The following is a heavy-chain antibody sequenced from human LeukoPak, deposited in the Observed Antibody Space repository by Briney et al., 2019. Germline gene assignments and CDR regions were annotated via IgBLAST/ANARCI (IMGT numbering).Heavy chain of an antibody. V-gene: IGHV3-7*01. CDR3: ARDGDTVLTRGYYYYMDV. D-gene: IGHD4-23*01. CDR1: GLTISNNW. Sequence: PGGSLRLSCADSGLTISNNWMSWVRQAPGKGLEWVANIKLDGSEQYYMDSVKGRFTISRVNGKNVLYLQMNSLRAEDTAVYYCARDGDTVLTRGYYYYMDVWGKGTTVTVSS. CDR2: IKLDGSEQ. J-gene: IGHJ6*03.